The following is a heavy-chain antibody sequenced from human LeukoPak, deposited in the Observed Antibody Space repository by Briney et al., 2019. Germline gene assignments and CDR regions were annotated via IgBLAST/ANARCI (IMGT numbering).Heavy chain of an antibody. V-gene: IGHV4-61*05. CDR3: ARPAQYSSSSDAFDI. Sequence: PSETLSLTCTVSGASISSSGYYWGWIRQPPGKGLEWIGYIYYSGSTNYNPSLKSRVTISVDTSKNQFSLKLSSVTAADTAVYYCARPAQYSSSSDAFDIWGQGTMVTVSS. CDR1: GASISSSGYY. CDR2: IYYSGST. D-gene: IGHD6-13*01. J-gene: IGHJ3*02.